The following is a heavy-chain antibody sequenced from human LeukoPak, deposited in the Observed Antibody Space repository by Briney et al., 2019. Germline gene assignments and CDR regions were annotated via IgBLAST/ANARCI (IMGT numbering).Heavy chain of an antibody. D-gene: IGHD6-19*01. CDR3: ARGAQWLAFDAFDI. Sequence: ASVKVSCKASGYTFTSYGISWVRQAPGQGLEWMGWISAYNGNTNYAQKFQGRVTMTRDTSISTAYMELSRLRSDDTAVYYCARGAQWLAFDAFDIWGQGTMVTVSS. CDR1: GYTFTSYG. CDR2: ISAYNGNT. J-gene: IGHJ3*02. V-gene: IGHV1-18*01.